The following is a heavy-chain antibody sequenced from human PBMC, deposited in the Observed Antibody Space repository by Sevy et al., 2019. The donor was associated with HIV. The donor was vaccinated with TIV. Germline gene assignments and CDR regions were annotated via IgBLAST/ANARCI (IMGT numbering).Heavy chain of an antibody. CDR2: ISWDAKKT. CDR1: GFTFDDYT. D-gene: IGHD3-10*01. CDR3: AKDIPGYSGFDH. V-gene: IGHV3-43*01. Sequence: GGSLRLSCAASGFTFDDYTMHWVRQVPGKGLEWVSLISWDAKKTDYADSVEGRFTVSRDNRKNSLYLQMNSLRSEDTALDFGAKDIPGYSGFDHWGQGTLVTVSS. J-gene: IGHJ4*02.